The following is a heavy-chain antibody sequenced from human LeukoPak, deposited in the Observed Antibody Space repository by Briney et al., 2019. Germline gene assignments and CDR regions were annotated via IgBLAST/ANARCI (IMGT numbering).Heavy chain of an antibody. CDR2: ISSSSSYI. J-gene: IGHJ3*02. V-gene: IGHV3-21*01. CDR1: GFTFSSYS. Sequence: GGSLRLSCAASGFTFSSYSMNWVRQAPGKGLEWVSSISSSSSYIYYADSVKGRFTISRDNAKNSLYLQVNSLRAEDTAVYYCARGSSSIVAAPGIWGQGTMVTVSS. D-gene: IGHD6-13*01. CDR3: ARGSSSIVAAPGI.